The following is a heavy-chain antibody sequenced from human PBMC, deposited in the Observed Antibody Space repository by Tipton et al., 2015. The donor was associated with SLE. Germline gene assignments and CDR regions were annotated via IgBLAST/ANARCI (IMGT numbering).Heavy chain of an antibody. CDR1: GFTFSSYS. CDR3: ARVGGGSYYGNAFDI. J-gene: IGHJ3*02. V-gene: IGHV3-7*03. D-gene: IGHD1-26*01. Sequence: GSLRLSCAASGFTFSSYSMNWVRQAPGKGLEWVANIKQDGSEKYYVDSVKGRFTISRDNAKNSLYLQMNSLRAEDTAVYYCARVGGGSYYGNAFDIWGQGTMVTVSS. CDR2: IKQDGSEK.